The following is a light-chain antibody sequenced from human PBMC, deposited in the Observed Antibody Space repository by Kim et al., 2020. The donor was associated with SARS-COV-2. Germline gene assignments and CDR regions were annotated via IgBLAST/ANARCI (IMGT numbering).Light chain of an antibody. CDR1: QGIRND. CDR2: AAS. V-gene: IGKV1-6*02. CDR3: LQDYNYPRT. J-gene: IGKJ1*01. Sequence: ASVGDRIIITCRASQGIRNDLGCDQQKPGKAPKLLIYAASSLESGVPSRFSGSGSGTDFTLTISSLQPEDFATYYCLQDYNYPRTFGQGTKVDIK.